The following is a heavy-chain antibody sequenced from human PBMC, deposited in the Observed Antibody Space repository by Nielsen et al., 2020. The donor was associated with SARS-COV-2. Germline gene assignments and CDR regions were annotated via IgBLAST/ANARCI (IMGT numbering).Heavy chain of an antibody. CDR1: GFTFSSNW. J-gene: IGHJ4*02. D-gene: IGHD4-17*01. CDR3: ARDSGDSVPFFDY. V-gene: IGHV3-7*01. Sequence: GSLSLSCAASGFTFSSNWMTWVRQAPGKGLEWVANIKQDGSEKYYVDSVKGRFTISRDNAKNSLYLQLNSLRAEDTAVYYCARDSGDSVPFFDYLGQGTLVTVSS. CDR2: IKQDGSEK.